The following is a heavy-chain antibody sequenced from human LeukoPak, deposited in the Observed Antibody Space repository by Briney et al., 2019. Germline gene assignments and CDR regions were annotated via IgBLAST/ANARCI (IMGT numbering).Heavy chain of an antibody. CDR1: GFTFSSYS. CDR3: AIVPALPDRGLNDY. J-gene: IGHJ4*02. Sequence: GGSLRLSCAASGFTFSSYSMNWVRQAPGKGLEWVSSISSSSSYIYYADSVKGRFTISRDNAKNSLYLQMNSLRAEDTAVYYCAIVPALPDRGLNDYRGQGTLVTVSS. CDR2: ISSSSSYI. D-gene: IGHD2-2*01. V-gene: IGHV3-21*04.